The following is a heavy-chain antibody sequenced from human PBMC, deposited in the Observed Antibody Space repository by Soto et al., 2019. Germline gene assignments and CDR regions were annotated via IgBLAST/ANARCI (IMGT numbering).Heavy chain of an antibody. CDR1: DDSINSGDYY. CDR2: IYYGGRN. D-gene: IGHD2-21*01. J-gene: IGHJ5*02. V-gene: IGHV4-30-4*01. CDR3: ARLGAYYQSLDP. Sequence: SETLPLTCTVSDDSINSGDYYWNWIRQAPGKGLQWIGNIYYGGRNDYSPSLRSRVFISMDTSKNQFSLRLSSVTAADTAVYYCARLGAYYQSLDPWGPGTLVTVSS.